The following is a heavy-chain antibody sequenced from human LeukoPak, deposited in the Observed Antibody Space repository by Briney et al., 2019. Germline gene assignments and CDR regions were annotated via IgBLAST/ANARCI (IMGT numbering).Heavy chain of an antibody. CDR1: GFTFSSYA. J-gene: IGHJ4*02. CDR3: ARASVRGVISH. V-gene: IGHV1-69*01. CDR2: IIPIFGTA. Sequence: GGSLRLSCAASGFTFSSYAMSWVRQAPGKGLEWMGGIIPIFGTANYAQKSQGRVTITADESTSTAYMELSSLRSEDTAVYYCARASVRGVISHWGQGTLVTVSS. D-gene: IGHD3-10*01.